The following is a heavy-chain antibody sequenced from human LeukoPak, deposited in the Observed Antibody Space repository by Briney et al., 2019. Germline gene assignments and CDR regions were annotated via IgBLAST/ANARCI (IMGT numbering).Heavy chain of an antibody. CDR1: GFTFSSYA. CDR3: AQESELLCGGWFDP. D-gene: IGHD2-2*01. V-gene: IGHV3-30-3*01. Sequence: GGSLRLSCAASGFTFSSYAMHWVRQAPGKGLEWVAVISYDGSNKFYTESVKGRFTISRDNSKNTLCLQINSLRAEDTAVYYCAQESELLCGGWFDPWGQGTLVTVSS. CDR2: ISYDGSNK. J-gene: IGHJ5*02.